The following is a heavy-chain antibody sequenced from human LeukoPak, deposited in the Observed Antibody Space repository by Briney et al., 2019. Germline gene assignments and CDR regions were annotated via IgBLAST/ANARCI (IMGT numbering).Heavy chain of an antibody. V-gene: IGHV3-30*18. CDR2: ISYDGSNK. Sequence: GGSLRLSCEVSGFTFSIYGMHWVRQAPGRGLEWVALISYDGSNKYYADSVKGRFTISRDNSKNTLYLQMNSLRADDTAVYCCAKGGTRSRDAYNFDYWGQGTLVTVSS. CDR1: GFTFSIYG. CDR3: AKGGTRSRDAYNFDY. J-gene: IGHJ4*02. D-gene: IGHD5-24*01.